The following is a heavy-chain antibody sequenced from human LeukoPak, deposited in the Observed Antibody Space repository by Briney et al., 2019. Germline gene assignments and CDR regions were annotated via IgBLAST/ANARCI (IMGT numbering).Heavy chain of an antibody. Sequence: PGGSLRLSFVASGFTSGHIFTDYWMTWVRQVPGKGLGWVANINQDGSQTYYLDSVKARFTISRDNAKESVSLQMNSLRAEDTAIYYCSAILYHWGQGTLVTVSS. CDR1: GFTSGHIFTDYW. V-gene: IGHV3-7*01. CDR3: SAILYH. J-gene: IGHJ4*02. CDR2: INQDGSQT. D-gene: IGHD2-2*01.